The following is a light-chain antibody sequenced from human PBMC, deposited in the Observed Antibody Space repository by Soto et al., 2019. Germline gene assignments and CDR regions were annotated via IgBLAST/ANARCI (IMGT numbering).Light chain of an antibody. CDR1: STDFENYNL. CDR2: EGT. J-gene: IGLJ2*01. V-gene: IGLV2-23*01. CDR3: SSYAGSSARVV. Sequence: QSVLTQHASVSGSPGQSITISCTRSSTDFENYNLVSWYQHCPDKAPKLIIYEGTKRPSEISDRFSGSESDTTASLIISGLQPEDEADYYCSSYAGSSARVVFGGGTKLTVL.